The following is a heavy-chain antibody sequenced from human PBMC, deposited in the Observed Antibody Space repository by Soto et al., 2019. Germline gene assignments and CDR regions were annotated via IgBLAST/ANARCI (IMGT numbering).Heavy chain of an antibody. J-gene: IGHJ4*02. CDR2: IHHSGST. CDR3: ARPTYYYDSSGYYYLDY. V-gene: IGHV4-4*02. Sequence: SETLSLTSSLAGRPTSSSNCRIWERQPPGKGLEWIGEIHHSGSTYYNPSLKSRITMSVDTSKNQFYLKLSSVTAADTAVYYGARPTYYYDSSGYYYLDYWGQG. D-gene: IGHD3-22*01. CDR1: GRPTSSSNC.